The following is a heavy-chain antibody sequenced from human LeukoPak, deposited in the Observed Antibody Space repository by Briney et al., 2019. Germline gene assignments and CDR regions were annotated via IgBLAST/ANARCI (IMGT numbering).Heavy chain of an antibody. D-gene: IGHD5-18*01. CDR2: MNPNSGNT. CDR3: ASCKGYSYGYDYFDY. Sequence: ASVKVSCKASGYTFTSYDINWVRQATGQGLEWMGWMNPNSGNTGYAQKFQGRVTITRNTSISTAYMELSSLRSEDTAVYYCASCKGYSYGYDYFDYWAREPWSPSPQ. V-gene: IGHV1-8*03. CDR1: GYTFTSYD. J-gene: IGHJ4*02.